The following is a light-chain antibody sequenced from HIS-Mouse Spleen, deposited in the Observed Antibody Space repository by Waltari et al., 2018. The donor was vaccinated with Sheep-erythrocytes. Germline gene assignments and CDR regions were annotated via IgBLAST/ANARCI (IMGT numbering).Light chain of an antibody. CDR3: CSYAGSYPWV. CDR1: SSDGGGYNY. Sequence: QSALTQPRSVSGSPGQSVTISCTGTSSDGGGYNYVSWYQQHPGKAPKLMIYDVSKRPPGVPDRFSGSKSGNTASLTISGLQAEDEADYYCCSYAGSYPWVFGGGTKLTVL. J-gene: IGLJ3*02. V-gene: IGLV2-11*01. CDR2: DVS.